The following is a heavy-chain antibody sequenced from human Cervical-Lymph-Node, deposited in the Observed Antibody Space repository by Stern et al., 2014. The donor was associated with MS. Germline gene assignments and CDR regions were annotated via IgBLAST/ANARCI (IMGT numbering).Heavy chain of an antibody. CDR2: ISDSGVYT. D-gene: IGHD2-2*01. J-gene: IGHJ6*02. Sequence: EVQLLESGGGLVQPGGSLRLSCAAPGFTFSTYAFSWVRQAPGKGLEWVSSISDSGVYTYYADSVKGRFTIARDNSKSMLYLEMQSLRAEDTAVYHCAKDLGRGVVVVPLYGLDVWGQGTTVTVSS. CDR1: GFTFSTYA. CDR3: AKDLGRGVVVVPLYGLDV. V-gene: IGHV3-23*01.